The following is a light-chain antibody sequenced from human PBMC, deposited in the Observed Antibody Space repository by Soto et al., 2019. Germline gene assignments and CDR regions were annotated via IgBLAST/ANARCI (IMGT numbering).Light chain of an antibody. V-gene: IGKV1-39*01. CDR3: LQTFASPWT. J-gene: IGKJ1*01. CDR1: QTVNKD. Sequence: DIELTQSPSYLSASVGDRVTIPCRSSQTVNKDLHWYQQNPGTAPRLLISSASSLQTGVPSRFRGSGIGADFTLTINTLQPDDFATYFGLQTFASPWTFGQGTKVEV. CDR2: SAS.